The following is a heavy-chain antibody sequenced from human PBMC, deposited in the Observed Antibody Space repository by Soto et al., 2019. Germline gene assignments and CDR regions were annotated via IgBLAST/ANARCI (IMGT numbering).Heavy chain of an antibody. Sequence: SETLSLTCTVSGGSISGPGSCWGWIRQPPNKGLEWIGNLYYSGNAYYNPSLKTRITISVDASKNQFSLNLSSVTAADTAVYYCARSDDNWGRIDSWGQGTLVTVSS. CDR1: GGSISGPGSC. V-gene: IGHV4-39*01. D-gene: IGHD3-16*01. J-gene: IGHJ4*02. CDR2: LYYSGNA. CDR3: ARSDDNWGRIDS.